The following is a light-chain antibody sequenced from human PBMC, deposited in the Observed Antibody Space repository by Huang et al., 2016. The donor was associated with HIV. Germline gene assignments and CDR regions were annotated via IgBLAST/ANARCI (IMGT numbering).Light chain of an antibody. Sequence: DIQMTQSPSSLSASVGDIVTITCRASQGISNSLAWYQQKPGRAPKLLLYAASSLETVVPSRFSGSGSGADYSLTISSLQPEDSSTYYCQQYYSTLFTFGPGTKVDIK. CDR3: QQYYSTLFT. CDR1: QGISNS. J-gene: IGKJ3*01. CDR2: AAS. V-gene: IGKV1-NL1*01.